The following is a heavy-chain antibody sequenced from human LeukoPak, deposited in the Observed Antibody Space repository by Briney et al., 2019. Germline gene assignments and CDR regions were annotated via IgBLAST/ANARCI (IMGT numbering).Heavy chain of an antibody. J-gene: IGHJ4*02. Sequence: PSETLSLTCAVYGGSFSGYYWSWIRQPPGKGLEWIGEINHGGSTNYNPSLKSRATISAEPSKHQGTLKWNSVTVADTAVYSCARFRRVRWSPQGYFDYWGQGTLVTVSS. V-gene: IGHV4-34*01. CDR1: GGSFSGYY. CDR2: INHGGST. CDR3: ARFRRVRWSPQGYFDY. D-gene: IGHD4-23*01.